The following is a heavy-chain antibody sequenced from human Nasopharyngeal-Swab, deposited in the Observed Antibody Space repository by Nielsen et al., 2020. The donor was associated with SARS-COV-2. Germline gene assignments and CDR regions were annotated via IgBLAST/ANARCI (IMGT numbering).Heavy chain of an antibody. CDR2: VSHSGGT. Sequence: SETLSLTCTVSGVSITTQYWSWIRQPPGKGLEWIGYVSHSGGTSYDPSLKSRVTMFMDTSKSQFSLRLRSVTAADTAVYYCAREGATGWFDPWGQGTLVTVSS. V-gene: IGHV4-59*11. J-gene: IGHJ5*02. CDR3: AREGATGWFDP. CDR1: GVSITTQY.